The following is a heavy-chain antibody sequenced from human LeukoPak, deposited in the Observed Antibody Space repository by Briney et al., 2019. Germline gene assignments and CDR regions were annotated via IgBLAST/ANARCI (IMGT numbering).Heavy chain of an antibody. V-gene: IGHV3-23*01. CDR1: GFTFSSYA. J-gene: IGHJ4*02. D-gene: IGHD4-17*01. Sequence: GGSLRLSCAASGFTFSSYAMSWVRQAPGKGLEWVSAISGNGDSIHFADSVKGRFIVSRDNSKNTLYLQMNSLRGEDTAVYYCATVWDDGDYANPYWGQGTLVAVSS. CDR3: ATVWDDGDYANPY. CDR2: ISGNGDSI.